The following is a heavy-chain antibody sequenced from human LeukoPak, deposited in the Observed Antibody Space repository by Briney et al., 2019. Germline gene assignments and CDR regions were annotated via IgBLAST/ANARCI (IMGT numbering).Heavy chain of an antibody. CDR2: ISSNGGST. J-gene: IGHJ4*02. D-gene: IGHD2-15*01. CDR3: ARYCSGSICYSGVDY. V-gene: IGHV3-23*01. Sequence: GGSLRLSCAASGFTFSSYMMTWVRQAPGKGLEWVSTISSNGGSTYYADSVKGRFTISRDNSKNTLYQQMSSLRAEDTAVYYCARYCSGSICYSGVDYWGQGTLVPVSS. CDR1: GFTFSSYM.